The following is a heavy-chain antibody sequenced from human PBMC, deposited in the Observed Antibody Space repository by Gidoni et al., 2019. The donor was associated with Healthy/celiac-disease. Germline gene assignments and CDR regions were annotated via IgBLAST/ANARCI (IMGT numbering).Heavy chain of an antibody. Sequence: QVQLVESGGGVVQPGRSLRLSCAASGFTFRSYGMHWVRQAPGKGLEWVAVIWYDGSNKDYADSVKGRFTISRDNSKNTLYLQMNSLRAEDTAVYYCARDRSDYYDSSGFSGIDYWGQGTLVTVSS. CDR1: GFTFRSYG. J-gene: IGHJ4*02. D-gene: IGHD3-22*01. V-gene: IGHV3-33*01. CDR3: ARDRSDYYDSSGFSGIDY. CDR2: IWYDGSNK.